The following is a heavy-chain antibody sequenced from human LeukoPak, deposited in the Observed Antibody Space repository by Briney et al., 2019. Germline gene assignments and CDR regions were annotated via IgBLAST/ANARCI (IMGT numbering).Heavy chain of an antibody. V-gene: IGHV3-13*04. J-gene: IGHJ4*02. CDR1: GFTFSSYD. Sequence: PGRSLRLSCAASGFTFSSYDMYWVRQAAERGLEWVSSIAVAGNTYYPESVKGRFTISRENAKNSLYLQMNSLRGDDTAVYYCVRGSSTWYHWDYWGQGTLVTVSS. CDR2: IAVAGNT. CDR3: VRGSSTWYHWDY. D-gene: IGHD6-13*01.